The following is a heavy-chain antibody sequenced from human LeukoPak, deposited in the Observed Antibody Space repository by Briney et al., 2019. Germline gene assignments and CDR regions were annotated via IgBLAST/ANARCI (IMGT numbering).Heavy chain of an antibody. Sequence: GGSLRLSCAASGFTFRDYSMKWVRQAPGKGLEWVSSITGTSSYLNYADSVKGRFTISRDNAKNSLYLQMNSLRGEDTAVYYCARDVEVATSVWFDPWGQGTLVTVSS. CDR3: ARDVEVATSVWFDP. J-gene: IGHJ5*02. CDR1: GFTFRDYS. CDR2: ITGTSSYL. V-gene: IGHV3-21*01. D-gene: IGHD5-12*01.